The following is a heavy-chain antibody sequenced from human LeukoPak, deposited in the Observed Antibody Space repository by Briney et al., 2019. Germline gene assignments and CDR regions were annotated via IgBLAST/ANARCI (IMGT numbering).Heavy chain of an antibody. D-gene: IGHD2-2*01. V-gene: IGHV3-43*01. J-gene: IGHJ6*04. CDR3: AKEGGYCSSTSCSPMDV. CDR1: GFTFDDYT. Sequence: GGSLRLSCAASGFTFDDYTMHWVRQAPGKGLEWVSLISWDGGSTYYADSVKGRFTISRDNSKNSLYLQMNSLRSEDTALYYCAKEGGYCSSTSCSPMDVWGKGTTVTVFS. CDR2: ISWDGGST.